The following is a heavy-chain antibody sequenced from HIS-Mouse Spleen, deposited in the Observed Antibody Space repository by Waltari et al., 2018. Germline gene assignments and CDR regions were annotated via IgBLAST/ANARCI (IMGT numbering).Heavy chain of an antibody. CDR3: AREGVGYCSGGSCYDAFDI. J-gene: IGHJ3*02. CDR2: VPYDGSNK. D-gene: IGHD2-15*01. Sequence: QVQLVESGGGVVQPGRSLRLSCAASGFSFSSYAMHWVRQAPGKRLEWVAVVPYDGSNKYYADSVKGRFTIYRDNSKNTLYLQMNSLRAEDTAVYYCAREGVGYCSGGSCYDAFDIWGQGTMVTVSS. V-gene: IGHV3-30-3*01. CDR1: GFSFSSYA.